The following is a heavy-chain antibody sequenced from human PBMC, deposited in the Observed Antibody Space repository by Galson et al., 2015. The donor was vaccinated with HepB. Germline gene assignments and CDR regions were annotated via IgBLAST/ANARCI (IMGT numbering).Heavy chain of an antibody. CDR1: GYSFTSYW. J-gene: IGHJ6*02. V-gene: IGHV5-51*01. CDR3: AKHMYYDFCVDV. CDR2: IHPRDSES. D-gene: IGHD3-3*01. Sequence: QSGAEVKKPGESLKISCQAVGYSFTSYWIGWVRQMPGKGLEWMGIIHPRDSESRYSPSFQGQVTISADRSISTAYLQWSSLKASDTAIYYCAKHMYYDFCVDVWGQGTTVTVSS.